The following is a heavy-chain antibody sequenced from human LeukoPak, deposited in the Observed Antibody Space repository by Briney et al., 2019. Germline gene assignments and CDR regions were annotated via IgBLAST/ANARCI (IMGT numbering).Heavy chain of an antibody. CDR1: GFNFNTYG. CDR3: ARDPSAVAANTYG. V-gene: IGHV3-30*02. D-gene: IGHD6-25*01. Sequence: PGGSLRLSCAASGFNFNTYGMHWVRQAPGRGLEWVAFIRYGGSDKYYADSVKDRFTISRDNSRNILSLQMNSLRAEDTAVYYCARDPSAVAANTYGWGQGTLVTVSS. CDR2: IRYGGSDK. J-gene: IGHJ4*02.